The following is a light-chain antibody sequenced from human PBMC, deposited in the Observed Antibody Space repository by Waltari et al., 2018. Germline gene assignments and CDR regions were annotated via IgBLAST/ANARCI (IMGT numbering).Light chain of an antibody. CDR2: DVS. CDR1: SSDVGGYHY. CDR3: CSYAGNYSVI. J-gene: IGLJ2*01. V-gene: IGLV2-11*01. Sequence: QSALTQPRPVSGSPGQSVTLACTGTSSDVGGYHYVPWYQQHPGTAPKLTIYDVSKRPAGVPDRFSGSKSGNTASLTISGLQAENEADYYCCSYAGNYSVIFGGGTKLTVL.